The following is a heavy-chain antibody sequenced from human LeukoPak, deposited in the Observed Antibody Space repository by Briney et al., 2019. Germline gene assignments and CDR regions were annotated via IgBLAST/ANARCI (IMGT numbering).Heavy chain of an antibody. Sequence: GGSLRLSCAASGFTFSSFWMTWVRQAPGKGLEWVANIKQDGNEKYYVDSVKGRFTISRDNAQNSLYLQMNGLRVEDTAVYYCAKEAYGGHRVDYFDYWGQGTLVTVSS. CDR2: IKQDGNEK. CDR1: GFTFSSFW. V-gene: IGHV3-7*01. CDR3: AKEAYGGHRVDYFDY. D-gene: IGHD4-23*01. J-gene: IGHJ4*02.